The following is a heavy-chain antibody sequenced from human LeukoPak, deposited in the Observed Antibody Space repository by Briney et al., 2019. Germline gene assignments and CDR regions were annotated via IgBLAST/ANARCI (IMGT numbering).Heavy chain of an antibody. CDR3: APHITSTYYFDH. V-gene: IGHV3-23*01. CDR2: ISGSGGST. CDR1: GFTFSSYE. Sequence: GGSLRLSCAASGFTFSSYEMNWVRQAPGKGLEWVSAISGSGGSTYYADSVKGRFTISRDNSKNTLYLQMNSLRAEDTAVYYCAPHITSTYYFDHWGQGTLVTVSS. D-gene: IGHD1-20*01. J-gene: IGHJ4*02.